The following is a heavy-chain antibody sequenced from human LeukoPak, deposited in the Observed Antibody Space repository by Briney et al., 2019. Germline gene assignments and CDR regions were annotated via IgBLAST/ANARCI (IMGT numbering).Heavy chain of an antibody. CDR2: IKSKTDGGTT. CDR1: GFTFRNAW. CDR3: TTVRHSSGLAAVR. J-gene: IGHJ4*02. Sequence: GGSPRLPCAASGFTFRNAWMSWVRQAPGKGLEWVGRIKSKTDGGTTDYAAPVKGRFTISRDDSKNTLYLQMNSLKTEDTAVYYCTTVRHSSGLAAVRWGQGTLVTVSS. D-gene: IGHD6-19*01. V-gene: IGHV3-15*01.